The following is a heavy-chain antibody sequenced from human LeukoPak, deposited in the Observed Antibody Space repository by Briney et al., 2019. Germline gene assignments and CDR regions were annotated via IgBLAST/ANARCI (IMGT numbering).Heavy chain of an antibody. CDR3: AKDTSIGRYCTNGVCSPFDY. Sequence: GGSLRLSCAASGFTFSSYAMSWVRQAPGKGLEWVSAISDSGGSTYDADSVKGRFTISRDNSKNTLYLQMNSLRAEDTAVYYCAKDTSIGRYCTNGVCSPFDYWGQGTLVTVPS. D-gene: IGHD2-8*01. CDR1: GFTFSSYA. CDR2: ISDSGGST. V-gene: IGHV3-23*01. J-gene: IGHJ4*02.